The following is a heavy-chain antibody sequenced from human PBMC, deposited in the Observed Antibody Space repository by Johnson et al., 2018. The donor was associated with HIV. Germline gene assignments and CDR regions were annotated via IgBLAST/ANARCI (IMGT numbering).Heavy chain of an antibody. Sequence: QVQLVESGGDLVKPGGSLRLSCAASGFIFSDYYMTWIRQAPGKGLESISYISSSGRTIDYVDSVKGRFTMSRDNAKKSLYLQMNSPRAEDTAGNYCAREEGTDILTRGDAFDIWGQGTMVTVSS. CDR2: ISSSGRTI. CDR1: GFIFSDYY. J-gene: IGHJ3*02. CDR3: AREEGTDILTRGDAFDI. D-gene: IGHD3-9*01. V-gene: IGHV3-11*04.